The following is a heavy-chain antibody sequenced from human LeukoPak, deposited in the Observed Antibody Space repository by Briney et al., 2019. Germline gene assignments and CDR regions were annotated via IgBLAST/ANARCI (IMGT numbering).Heavy chain of an antibody. CDR2: IYHSGTT. J-gene: IGHJ4*02. Sequence: SETLSLTCAVSGYSITSSSWWGWIRQPPGQGLEWIGYIYHSGTTYYNPSLQSRVTMSVDTSKNQFSLKLSSVTAADTAVYYCARGKPTFNYYDSSGYYSFYFDYWGQGTLVTVSS. V-gene: IGHV4-28*03. CDR3: ARGKPTFNYYDSSGYYSFYFDY. CDR1: GYSITSSSW. D-gene: IGHD3-22*01.